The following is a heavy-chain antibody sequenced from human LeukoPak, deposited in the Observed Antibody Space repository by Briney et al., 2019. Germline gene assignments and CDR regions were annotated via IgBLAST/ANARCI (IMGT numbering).Heavy chain of an antibody. Sequence: ASVKVSCKASGYIFTSYYMHWVRQAPGQGLEWVGIINPSGGSTSYAQKFQGRVTMTRDTSTSTVYMELSRLRSEDTAVYYCARDGVARERCSSTSCYGVGSFDYWGQGTLVTVSS. V-gene: IGHV1-46*01. J-gene: IGHJ4*02. D-gene: IGHD2-2*01. CDR3: ARDGVARERCSSTSCYGVGSFDY. CDR2: INPSGGST. CDR1: GYIFTSYY.